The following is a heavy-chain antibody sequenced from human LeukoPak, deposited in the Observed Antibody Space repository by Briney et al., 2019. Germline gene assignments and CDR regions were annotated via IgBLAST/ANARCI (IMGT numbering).Heavy chain of an antibody. CDR1: GYSFTSYW. D-gene: IGHD5-24*01. V-gene: IGHV5-51*01. CDR2: IYPGDSDT. Sequence: GESLKISCKGSGYSFTSYWIGWVRQMPGKGLEWMGIIYPGDSDTTYSPSFQGQVTISADKSISTAYLQWSSLKASDTAMYYCARTEGLETDAFDIWGQGTMVTVSS. CDR3: ARTEGLETDAFDI. J-gene: IGHJ3*02.